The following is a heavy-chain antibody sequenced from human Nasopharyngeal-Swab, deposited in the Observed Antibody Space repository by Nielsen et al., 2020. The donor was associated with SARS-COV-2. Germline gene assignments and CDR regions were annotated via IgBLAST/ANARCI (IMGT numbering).Heavy chain of an antibody. D-gene: IGHD4-23*01. Sequence: GGSLRLSCAGSGFTFSSSWLHWVRQAPGEGLVWVARLNGDATTVNYAESVKGRFTISRDNVKNMLYLQMNNLRPEDTAVYYCARDLGGFGGYWGQGTLATVSS. V-gene: IGHV3-74*01. CDR2: LNGDATTV. CDR3: ARDLGGFGGY. J-gene: IGHJ4*02. CDR1: GFTFSSSW.